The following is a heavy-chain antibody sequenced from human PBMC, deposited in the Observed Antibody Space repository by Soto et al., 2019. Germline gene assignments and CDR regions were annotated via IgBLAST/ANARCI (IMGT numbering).Heavy chain of an antibody. CDR1: GGSISSGDYY. V-gene: IGHV4-30-4*01. J-gene: IGHJ5*02. CDR3: ARDGGYDFWSGYHWFDP. CDR2: IYYSGST. Sequence: SETLSLTCTVSGGSISSGDYYWSWIRQPPGKGLEWIGYIYYSGSTYYNPSLKSRVTISVDTSKNQFSLKLSSVTAADTAVYYCARDGGYDFWSGYHWFDPWGQGTLVTVSS. D-gene: IGHD3-3*01.